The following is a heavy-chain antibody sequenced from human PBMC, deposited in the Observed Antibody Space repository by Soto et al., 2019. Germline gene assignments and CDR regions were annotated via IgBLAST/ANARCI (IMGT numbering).Heavy chain of an antibody. CDR1: VCAFLSFA. J-gene: IGHJ4*02. CDR2: IIPLFGTT. D-gene: IGHD3-16*01. CDR3: AKDTDHAYDF. Sequence: SVQVSCRASVCAFLSFAFSWVRQAPGHGLEWMGGIIPLFGTTNYAQRFQGRVTITADESTSTAYMELSSLKSEDTAIYYCAKDTDHAYDFWGQGTLVTVSS. V-gene: IGHV1-69*01.